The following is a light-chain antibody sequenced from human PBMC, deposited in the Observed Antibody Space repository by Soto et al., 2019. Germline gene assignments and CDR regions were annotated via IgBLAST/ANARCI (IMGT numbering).Light chain of an antibody. CDR2: WAS. CDR1: HRILYISDNKNY. J-gene: IGKJ4*01. Sequence: IVMIQSPDSLALSLCESSITNSNLTHRILYISDNKNYLAWYQQKAGQPPKLPINWASARESGVPDRFRGSGSGTDFTLTINSLQAEDVAFYYCQQYYITPPTFGGGTKVDIK. CDR3: QQYYITPPT. V-gene: IGKV4-1*01.